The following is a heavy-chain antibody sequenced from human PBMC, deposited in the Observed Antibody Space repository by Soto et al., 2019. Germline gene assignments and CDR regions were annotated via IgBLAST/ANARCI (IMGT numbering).Heavy chain of an antibody. CDR2: ISYDGSNK. J-gene: IGHJ4*02. D-gene: IGHD5-18*01. CDR1: GFTFSSYA. V-gene: IGHV3-30-3*01. CDR3: ARVFREAMVLFADY. Sequence: QVQLVESGGGVVQPGRSLRLSCAASGFTFSSYAMHWVRQAPGKGLEWVAVISYDGSNKYYADSVKGRFTISRDNSKNTLYLQMNSLRAEETDVYYCARVFREAMVLFADYWGQGTLVTVSS.